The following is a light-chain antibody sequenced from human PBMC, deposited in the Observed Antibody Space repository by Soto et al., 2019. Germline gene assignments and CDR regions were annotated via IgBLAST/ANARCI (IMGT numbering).Light chain of an antibody. J-gene: IGKJ5*01. CDR1: QSIHTS. V-gene: IGKV3-11*01. CDR3: QQRNVWPPIT. CDR2: DST. Sequence: VLTQSPATLSLSPGERATLSCRASQSIHTSLAWYQQKPGQPPRLVVYDSTLRANGVPDRFGGSRSGTEFTLTINNLEPEDFAVYYCQQRNVWPPITFVQGTRLEIK.